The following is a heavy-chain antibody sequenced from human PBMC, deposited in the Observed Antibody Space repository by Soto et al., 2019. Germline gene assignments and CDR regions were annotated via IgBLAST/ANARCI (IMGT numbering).Heavy chain of an antibody. V-gene: IGHV1-2*04. CDR2: INPKSGGT. Sequence: QVQLVQSGAEVKKPGASVKVSCKASGYSFTDYHIHWVRQAPGQGLEWLGRINPKSGGTSTAQKFQGLVTMTTDTSISTASMELTRLTSDDTAIYYCAKLRVLEWEVQESDYWGQGTLVSVSS. J-gene: IGHJ4*02. CDR1: GYSFTDYH. D-gene: IGHD3-3*01. CDR3: AKLRVLEWEVQESDY.